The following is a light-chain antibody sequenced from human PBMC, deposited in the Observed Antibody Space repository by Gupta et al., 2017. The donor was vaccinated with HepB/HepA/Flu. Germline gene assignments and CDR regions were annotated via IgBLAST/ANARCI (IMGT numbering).Light chain of an antibody. CDR1: RSDTGDNY. J-gene: IGLJ2*01. V-gene: IGLV1-47*01. CDR3: AAWDDSLSCPDV. Sequence: QSVLTQTPSASGTPGQRVTFSCSGSRSDTGDNYVYWYQQLTGTAPKLLIYRNNQLTSGVPDRFSCSKSGTTASLAISERRSEDEADYYCAAWDDSLSCPDVFSGGTRLTVL. CDR2: RNN.